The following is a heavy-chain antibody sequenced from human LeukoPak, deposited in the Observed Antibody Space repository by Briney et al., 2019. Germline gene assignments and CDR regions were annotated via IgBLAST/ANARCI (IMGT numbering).Heavy chain of an antibody. V-gene: IGHV3-23*01. J-gene: IGHJ6*02. D-gene: IGHD3-22*01. CDR2: ISGSGGST. CDR1: GFTFSSYA. Sequence: GGSLRLSCAASGFTFSSYAMSWVRQAPGKGLEWVSAISGSGGSTYYADSVKGRFTISRDNSKNTLYLQMNSLRAEDTAVYYCAKDLVYYDSSGFDYYYGMDVWGQGTTVTVSS. CDR3: AKDLVYYDSSGFDYYYGMDV.